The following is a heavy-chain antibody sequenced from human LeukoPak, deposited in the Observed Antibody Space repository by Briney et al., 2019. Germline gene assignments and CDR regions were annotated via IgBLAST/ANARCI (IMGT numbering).Heavy chain of an antibody. J-gene: IGHJ4*02. CDR1: GFTSSSYS. V-gene: IGHV3-21*01. D-gene: IGHD3-22*01. CDR2: ISSSSSYI. Sequence: PGGSLRLSCAASGFTSSSYSMNWVRQAPGKGLEWVSSISSSSSYIYYADSVKGRFTISRDNAKNSLYLQMNSLRAEDTAVYYGATLRYYDSSGYPVDYWGQGTLVTVSS. CDR3: ATLRYYDSSGYPVDY.